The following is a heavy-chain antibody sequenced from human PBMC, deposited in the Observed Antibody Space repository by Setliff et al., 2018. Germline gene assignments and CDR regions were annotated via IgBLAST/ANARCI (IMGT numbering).Heavy chain of an antibody. V-gene: IGHV4-38-2*02. Sequence: SETLSLTCAVSGYSISSPHYWGWIRQPPGKGLEWIGSIKHRGNTYYNPSLKSRVTISVDTSNNQFSLKLTSVTAADKGVYYCARDGGDGYGVDAYAGGGFDIWGRGTMFTVSS. D-gene: IGHD4-17*01. J-gene: IGHJ3*02. CDR1: GYSISSPHY. CDR3: ARDGGDGYGVDAYAGGGFDI. CDR2: IKHRGNT.